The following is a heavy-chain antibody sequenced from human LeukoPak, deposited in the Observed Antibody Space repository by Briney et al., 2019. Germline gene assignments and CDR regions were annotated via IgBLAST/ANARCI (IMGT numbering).Heavy chain of an antibody. Sequence: VASVKVSCKASGYTFTSYGISWVRQAPGQGLEWMGWISAYNGNTNYAQKLQGRVTMTTDTSTSTAYMELRSLRSDDTAVYYCAVGDGYYGSGSYYNAQTDYWDQGTLVTVSS. V-gene: IGHV1-18*01. J-gene: IGHJ4*02. CDR2: ISAYNGNT. CDR1: GYTFTSYG. D-gene: IGHD3-10*01. CDR3: AVGDGYYGSGSYYNAQTDY.